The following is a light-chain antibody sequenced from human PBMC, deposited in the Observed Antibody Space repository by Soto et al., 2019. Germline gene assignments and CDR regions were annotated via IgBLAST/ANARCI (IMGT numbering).Light chain of an antibody. CDR3: QQYGSSPIT. V-gene: IGKV3-20*01. CDR2: GAS. CDR1: QNVNSNF. Sequence: EIVLTQSPGTLSLSPGERATLSCRASQNVNSNFLAWYQQKPGQAPRLLISGASNRATGIPDRFSGSGSGTDFTLTISRLEPGDFAVYYCQQYGSSPITFGQGTRLEIK. J-gene: IGKJ5*01.